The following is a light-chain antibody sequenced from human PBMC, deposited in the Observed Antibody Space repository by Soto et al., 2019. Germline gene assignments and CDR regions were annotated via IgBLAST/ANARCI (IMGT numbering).Light chain of an antibody. CDR3: QQSYNTPLT. CDR1: QTIGTY. V-gene: IGKV1-39*01. CDR2: DAS. Sequence: IEVTQSPSSLAASLGDRVTITFGASQTIGTYVNWYRQKSGAAPELLIYDASTLQSGVPSRFRGGASGTDFTLTISSLQLDDFATYYCQQSYNTPLTFGQGTKVDIK. J-gene: IGKJ1*01.